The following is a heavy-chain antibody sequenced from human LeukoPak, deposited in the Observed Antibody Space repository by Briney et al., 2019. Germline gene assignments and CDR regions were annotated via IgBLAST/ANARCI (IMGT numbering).Heavy chain of an antibody. J-gene: IGHJ4*02. V-gene: IGHV4-61*01. CDR3: ARDNGGAVAGFDY. CDR2: IYYSGST. D-gene: IGHD6-19*01. CDR1: GGSISGSSYF. Sequence: SETLSLTCTVSGGSISGSSYFWGWIRQPPGKGLEWIGYIYYSGSTNYNPSLKSRVTISVDTSKNQFSLKLSSVTAADTAVYYCARDNGGAVAGFDYWGQGTLVTVSS.